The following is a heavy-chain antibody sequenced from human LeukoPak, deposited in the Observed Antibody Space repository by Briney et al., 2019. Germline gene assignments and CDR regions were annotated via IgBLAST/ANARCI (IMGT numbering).Heavy chain of an antibody. CDR3: ARDQGVRDLIIKNY. V-gene: IGHV3-7*01. CDR1: GFIFSSYW. D-gene: IGHD3-10*01. CDR2: VKQDGSEK. J-gene: IGHJ4*02. Sequence: GGSLRLSCAASGFIFSSYWMSWVRQAPGKGLEWVANVKQDGSEKYYVDSVKGRFTISRDNAKNSLYLQMNSLRAEDTAVYYCARDQGVRDLIIKNYWGQGTLVTVSS.